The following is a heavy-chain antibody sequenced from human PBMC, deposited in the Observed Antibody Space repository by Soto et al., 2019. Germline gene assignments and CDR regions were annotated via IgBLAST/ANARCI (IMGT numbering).Heavy chain of an antibody. CDR3: AKNRGSGSVYYYNADV. J-gene: IGHJ6*03. CDR2: IRGSGGTT. Sequence: EVQVLESGGGLVEPGGSLRLSCVGSGFTFNNFAMSWVRQVPGKGLEWVSIIRGSGGTTFYADSVKGRFTISRDNSKNQLYLHMNSLRAEDTALYYCAKNRGSGSVYYYNADVWGQGTTVTVS. D-gene: IGHD3-10*01. CDR1: GFTFNNFA. V-gene: IGHV3-23*01.